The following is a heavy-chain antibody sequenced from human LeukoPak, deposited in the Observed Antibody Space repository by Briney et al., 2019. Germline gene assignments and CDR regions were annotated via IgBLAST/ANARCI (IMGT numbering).Heavy chain of an antibody. CDR1: GFTFSGYG. CDR3: ASNSSDRTGFDY. Sequence: GGSLRLSCAASGFTFSGYGIHWVRQAPGKGLEWVACIRYDGSNEYFADSVKGRFTISRDNSKNTLYLQMSSLGAEDTAVYYCASNSSDRTGFDYWGQGTLVTVSS. V-gene: IGHV3-30*02. CDR2: IRYDGSNE. J-gene: IGHJ4*02. D-gene: IGHD3-22*01.